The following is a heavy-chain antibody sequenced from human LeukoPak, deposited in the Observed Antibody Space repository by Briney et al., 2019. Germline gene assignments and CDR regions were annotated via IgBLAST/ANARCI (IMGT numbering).Heavy chain of an antibody. CDR3: ARAAVAEYQLILPFDP. CDR1: GGSISSGGYY. D-gene: IGHD2-2*01. CDR2: IYHSGST. V-gene: IGHV4-30-2*01. J-gene: IGHJ5*02. Sequence: SETLSLTCTVSGGSISSGGYYWSWIRQPPGKGLEWIGYIYHSGSTYYNPSLKSRVTISVDRSKNQFSLKLSSVTAADTAVYYCARAAVAEYQLILPFDPWGQGTLVTVSS.